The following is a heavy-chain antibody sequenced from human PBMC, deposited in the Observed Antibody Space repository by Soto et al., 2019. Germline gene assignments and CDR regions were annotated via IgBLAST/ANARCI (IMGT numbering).Heavy chain of an antibody. CDR1: GFTFDDYA. V-gene: IGHV3-9*01. Sequence: QAGGSLRLSCAASGFTFDDYAMHWVRQAPGKGLEWVSGISWNSGSIGYADSVKGRFTISRDNAKNSLYLQMNSLRAEDTALYYCARLVIAAAGNNWFDPWGQGTLVTVSS. D-gene: IGHD6-13*01. CDR2: ISWNSGSI. CDR3: ARLVIAAAGNNWFDP. J-gene: IGHJ5*02.